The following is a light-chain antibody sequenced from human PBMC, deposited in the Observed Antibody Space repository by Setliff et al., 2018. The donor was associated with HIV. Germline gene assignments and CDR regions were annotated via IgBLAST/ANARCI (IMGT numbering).Light chain of an antibody. V-gene: IGLV3-21*04. CDR1: NIGSKS. CDR3: QVWDSSSDHYV. Sequence: SYELIQPPSVSVAPGKTARITCGGNNIGSKSVHWHQQKPGQAPVLVIYYDSDRPSGIPERFSGSNSGNTATLTISRVEAGDEADYYCQVWDSSSDHYVFGTGTKGTVL. CDR2: YDS. J-gene: IGLJ1*01.